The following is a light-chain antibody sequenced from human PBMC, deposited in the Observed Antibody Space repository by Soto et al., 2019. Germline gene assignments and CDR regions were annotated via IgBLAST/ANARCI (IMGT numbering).Light chain of an antibody. J-gene: IGLJ1*01. CDR2: QGY. Sequence: QSALTQPASVSGSPGQSITISCTGTSSDVGKYNLVSWYQQHPGKAPKVMILQGYKRPSGVSNRFSGSKFGNTASLTISGLQAGDEADYYCCAYATTYTYVFGTGTKVTVL. CDR3: CAYATTYTYV. CDR1: SSDVGKYNL. V-gene: IGLV2-23*01.